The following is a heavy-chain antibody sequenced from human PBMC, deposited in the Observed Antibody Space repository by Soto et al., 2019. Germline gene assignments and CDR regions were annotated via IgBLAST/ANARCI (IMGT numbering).Heavy chain of an antibody. J-gene: IGHJ6*02. V-gene: IGHV3-30-3*01. D-gene: IGHD2-2*01. CDR2: ISYDGSDK. Sequence: GGSLRLSCAASGFTFSSYGMHWVRQAPGKGLEWVAVISYDGSDKYYADSVKGRFTISRDNSKNTLSLQMSSLRPEDTAVYYCARVPNTSISYYYGMDVWGQGTTVTVSS. CDR3: ARVPNTSISYYYGMDV. CDR1: GFTFSSYG.